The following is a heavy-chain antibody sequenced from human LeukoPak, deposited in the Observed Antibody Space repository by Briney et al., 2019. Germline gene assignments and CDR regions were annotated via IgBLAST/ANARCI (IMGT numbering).Heavy chain of an antibody. CDR3: ASLKNYYDSSGSIDY. J-gene: IGHJ4*02. D-gene: IGHD3-22*01. CDR2: IYYSGST. V-gene: IGHV4-31*03. CDR1: GGSISSGGYY. Sequence: EASQTLSLTCTVSGGSISSGGYYWSWIRQHPGKGLEWIGYIYYSGSTYYNPSLKSRVTISVDTSKNQFSLKLSSVTAADTAVYYCASLKNYYDSSGSIDYWGQGTLVTVSS.